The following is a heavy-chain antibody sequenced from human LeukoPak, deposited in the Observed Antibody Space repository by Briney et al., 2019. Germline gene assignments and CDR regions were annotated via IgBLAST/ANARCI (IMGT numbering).Heavy chain of an antibody. D-gene: IGHD3-22*01. CDR2: IYPGDSDT. J-gene: IGHJ4*02. CDR1: GYSFTSYW. CDR3: ARHLDDSSGYYYRTMYYFDY. Sequence: GESLKISCKGSGYSFTSYWIGWVRPMPGKGLEWMGIIYPGDSDTRYSPSFQGQVTISADKSISTAYLQWSSLEASDTAMYYCARHLDDSSGYYYRTMYYFDYWGQGTLVTVSS. V-gene: IGHV5-51*01.